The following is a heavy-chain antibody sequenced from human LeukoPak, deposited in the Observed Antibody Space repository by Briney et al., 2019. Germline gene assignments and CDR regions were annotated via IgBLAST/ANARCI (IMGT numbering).Heavy chain of an antibody. D-gene: IGHD3-22*01. J-gene: IGHJ4*02. V-gene: IGHV4-34*01. CDR2: INHSGST. CDR1: GGSFSGYY. Sequence: SETLSLTCAVYGGSFSGYYWSWIRQPPGKGLEWIGEINHSGSTNYNPSLKSRVTISVDTSKNQFSLKLSSVTATDTAVYYCARVSSSSGYYYFDYWGQGTLVTVSS. CDR3: ARVSSSSGYYYFDY.